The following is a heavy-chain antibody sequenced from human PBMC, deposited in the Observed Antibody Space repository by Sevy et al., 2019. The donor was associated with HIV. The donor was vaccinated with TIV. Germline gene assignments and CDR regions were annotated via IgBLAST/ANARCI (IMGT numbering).Heavy chain of an antibody. D-gene: IGHD3-10*01. CDR2: ISAYNGNT. CDR1: GYTFTSYG. J-gene: IGHJ4*02. CDR3: ARDPSYYYGSGSYFDY. V-gene: IGHV1-18*01. Sequence: VSVKVSCKASGYTFTSYGISWVRQAPGQGLEWMGWISAYNGNTNYAQKLQGRVTMTTDTSTSTAYMELRSLRSDDTAVYYCARDPSYYYGSGSYFDYWGQGTLVTVSS.